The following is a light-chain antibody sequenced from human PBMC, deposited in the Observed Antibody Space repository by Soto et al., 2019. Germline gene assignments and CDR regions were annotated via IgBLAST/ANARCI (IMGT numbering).Light chain of an antibody. CDR1: QSIRSR. J-gene: IGKJ1*01. CDR3: QQYNNWPPWT. Sequence: DIQMTQSPSTLSASVGDRVTITCRASQSIRSRLAWFQQKPGKAPKLLIYDASSLESGVPQRFSGSGSGTEFTLTISSLQSEDFAVYYCQQYNNWPPWTFGQGTKVDIK. CDR2: DAS. V-gene: IGKV1-5*01.